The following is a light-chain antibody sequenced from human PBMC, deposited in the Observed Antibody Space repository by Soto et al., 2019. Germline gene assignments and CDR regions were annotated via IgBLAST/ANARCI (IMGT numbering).Light chain of an antibody. CDR1: SSDVGAYNY. J-gene: IGLJ3*02. CDR3: SSFASSNTWV. V-gene: IGLV2-8*01. Sequence: QSALTQPPSASGSPGQSVTISCTGTSSDVGAYNYVSWYQQHAGKAPKLVIYEVTKRPSGVPDRFSGSKSANTASLTVSGLQAVDEADYSCSSFASSNTWVFGGGTKVTVL. CDR2: EVT.